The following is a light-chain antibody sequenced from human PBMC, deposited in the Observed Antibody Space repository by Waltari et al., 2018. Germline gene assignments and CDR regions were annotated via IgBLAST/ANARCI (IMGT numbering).Light chain of an antibody. Sequence: DIQMTQSPSSLSASVGDRVTLTCRASQSISSYFNWYQQKPGKAPKFLLYAASSLQSGVPSRISGGESGTDFTLTIRRLQPEDFATYYCQQSYSTPPLTFSGGTKVEIK. V-gene: IGKV1-39*01. CDR3: QQSYSTPPLT. CDR2: AAS. CDR1: QSISSY. J-gene: IGKJ4*01.